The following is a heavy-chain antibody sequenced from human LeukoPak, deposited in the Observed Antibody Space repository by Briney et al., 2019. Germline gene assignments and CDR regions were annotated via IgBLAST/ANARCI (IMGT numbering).Heavy chain of an antibody. V-gene: IGHV3-49*04. J-gene: IGHJ4*02. CDR1: GFTFGDFA. CDR2: IRSKSHGGTT. D-gene: IGHD3-22*01. CDR3: NRWHSSGVRDSNV. Sequence: GRGLRLSCTASGFTFGDFAMNWVRQAPGKGLEWVGFIRSKSHGGTTEYAASVRGRFIISTDDSKSSAYLQMNSLKTEDTAVYYCNRWHSSGVRDSNVWGQGTLVSVSS.